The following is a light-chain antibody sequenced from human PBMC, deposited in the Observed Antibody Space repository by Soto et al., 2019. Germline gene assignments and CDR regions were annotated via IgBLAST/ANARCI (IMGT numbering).Light chain of an antibody. J-gene: IGLJ2*01. CDR3: QVWDSSSDHPGVV. CDR2: YDS. Sequence: SYELTQPPSGSVAPGKTARITCGGNNIGSKSVHWYQQKPGQAPVLVIYYDSDRPSGIPERFSGSNSGNTATLTISRVEAGDEAYYYCQVWDSSSDHPGVVFGGGTKLTVL. V-gene: IGLV3-21*04. CDR1: NIGSKS.